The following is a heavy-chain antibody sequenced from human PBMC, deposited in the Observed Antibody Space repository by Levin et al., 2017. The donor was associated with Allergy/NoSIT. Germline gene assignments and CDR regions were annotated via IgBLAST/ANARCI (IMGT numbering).Heavy chain of an antibody. Sequence: GESLKISCKGSGYSFAIYWIAWVRQMPGKGLEWMGIIYPGDSDTRYRSSFQGQVTISVDKSISTAYLQWSSLKASDTAIYYCARQDGSGIYYFDYWGQGTLVTVSS. V-gene: IGHV5-51*01. CDR1: GYSFAIYW. CDR3: ARQDGSGIYYFDY. J-gene: IGHJ4*02. D-gene: IGHD3-10*01. CDR2: IYPGDSDT.